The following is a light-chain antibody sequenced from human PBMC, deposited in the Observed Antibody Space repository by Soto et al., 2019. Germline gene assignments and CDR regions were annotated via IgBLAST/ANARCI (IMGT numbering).Light chain of an antibody. CDR1: TGPVTSGFY. Sequence: QSVVTQEPSLTVSPGGTVTLTCASTTGPVTSGFYPHWFQQTPEQAPRALIYSINNKYSWTPARFSGPLLGGKAALTLSGVQPEDEAEYYCLLYYDGAGVFGGGTKVTVL. CDR2: SIN. V-gene: IGLV7-43*01. J-gene: IGLJ3*02. CDR3: LLYYDGAGV.